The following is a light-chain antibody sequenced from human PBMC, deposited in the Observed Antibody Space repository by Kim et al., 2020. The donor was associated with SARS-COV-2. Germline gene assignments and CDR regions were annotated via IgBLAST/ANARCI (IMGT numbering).Light chain of an antibody. CDR1: SLRSYY. J-gene: IGLJ2*01. Sequence: SSELTQDPAVSVALGQTVRITCQGDSLRSYYASWYQQKPGQAPVRVIYGKNNRPSGIPDRFSGSSSGNTASLTITGAQAEDEADYYCNSWDSSGNLLFGGGTQLTVL. CDR3: NSWDSSGNLL. V-gene: IGLV3-19*02. CDR2: GKN.